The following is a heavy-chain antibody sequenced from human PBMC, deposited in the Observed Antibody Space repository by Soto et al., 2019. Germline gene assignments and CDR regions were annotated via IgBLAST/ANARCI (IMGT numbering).Heavy chain of an antibody. D-gene: IGHD3-3*01. CDR3: AGRRQGAIFGVVIWSFDY. CDR2: ISGSGGST. CDR1: GFTFSSYA. Sequence: GGSLRLSCAASGFTFSSYAMSWVRQAPGKGLEWVSAISGSGGSTYYADSVKGRFTISRDNSKNTLYLQMNSLRAEDTAVYYCAGRRQGAIFGVVIWSFDYWGQGTLVTVSS. V-gene: IGHV3-23*01. J-gene: IGHJ4*02.